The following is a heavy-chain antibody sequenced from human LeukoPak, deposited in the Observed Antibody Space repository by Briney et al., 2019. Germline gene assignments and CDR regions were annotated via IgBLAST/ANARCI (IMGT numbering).Heavy chain of an antibody. J-gene: IGHJ4*02. CDR2: ISGSDTRT. CDR1: GFTFSSYA. Sequence: AGGSLRLSCAASGFTFSSYAMSWVRQAPGKGLEWVSSISGSDTRTYNADSVKGRFTISSDNSKNTLYLQMNSLRAEDTAVYYCAKAPTQWELPDYWGQGTLVTVSS. CDR3: AKAPTQWELPDY. V-gene: IGHV3-23*01. D-gene: IGHD1-26*01.